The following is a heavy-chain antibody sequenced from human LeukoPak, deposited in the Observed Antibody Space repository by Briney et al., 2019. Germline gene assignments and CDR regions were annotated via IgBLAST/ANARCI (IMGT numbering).Heavy chain of an antibody. CDR3: ARHAPIQLWFGALHYYGMDV. D-gene: IGHD5-18*01. CDR2: IYYSGST. CDR1: GGSISSYY. Sequence: SETLSLTCTVSGGSISSYYWSWIRQPPGKGLEWIGYIYYSGSTTYNPSLKSRVTISVDTSKNQFSLKLSSVTAADTAVYYCARHAPIQLWFGALHYYGMDVWGQGTTVTVSS. J-gene: IGHJ6*02. V-gene: IGHV4-59*08.